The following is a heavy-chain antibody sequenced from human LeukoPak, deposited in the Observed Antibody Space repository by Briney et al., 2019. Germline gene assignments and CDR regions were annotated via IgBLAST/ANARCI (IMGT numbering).Heavy chain of an antibody. CDR2: IYPGDSDT. CDR1: GYSFTSYW. Sequence: GESLKISCKGSGYSFTSYWVGWVRQMPGKGLEWMGIIYPGDSDTRYRPSFQGQVTISADKSVSTAYLQWSSLKASDTAMYYCARLHSFSNLDYWGQGTLVTVSS. CDR3: ARLHSFSNLDY. J-gene: IGHJ4*02. V-gene: IGHV5-51*01. D-gene: IGHD5-18*01.